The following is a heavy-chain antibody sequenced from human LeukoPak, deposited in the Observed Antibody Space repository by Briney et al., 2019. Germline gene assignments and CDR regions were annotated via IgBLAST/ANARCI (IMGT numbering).Heavy chain of an antibody. Sequence: SETLSLTCAVYGASFSGYYWSWIRQPPGKGLEWLGEINHSGSTNYNPSLKSRVTISVDTSKNQFSLKLSSVTAADTAVYYCARDMGYCSSLSCYPWFDPWGQGTLVTVTS. J-gene: IGHJ5*02. V-gene: IGHV4-34*01. CDR3: ARDMGYCSSLSCYPWFDP. CDR2: INHSGST. D-gene: IGHD2-2*01. CDR1: GASFSGYY.